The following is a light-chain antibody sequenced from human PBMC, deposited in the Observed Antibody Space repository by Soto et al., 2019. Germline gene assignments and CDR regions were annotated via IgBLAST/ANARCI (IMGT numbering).Light chain of an antibody. CDR1: SSDVGGYNY. Sequence: QSALTQPRSVSGSPGQSVTISCTGTSSDVGGYNYVSWYQQHPGKAPKLMIYDVSKRPSGVPDRFSGSKSGNAASLTIYGLQAEDKADYYCCSYAGSYTWVFGGGTKLTVL. CDR3: CSYAGSYTWV. V-gene: IGLV2-11*01. J-gene: IGLJ2*01. CDR2: DVS.